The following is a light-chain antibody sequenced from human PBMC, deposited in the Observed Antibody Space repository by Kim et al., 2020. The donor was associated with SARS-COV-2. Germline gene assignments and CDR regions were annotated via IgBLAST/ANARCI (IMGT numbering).Light chain of an antibody. CDR1: SGHSGYV. CDR2: VASSGTY. J-gene: IGLJ3*02. V-gene: IGLV4-60*03. Sequence: QPVLTQSSPASASLGSSVKLTCTLDSGHSGYVIAWHQQQPGKAPRYLMKVASSGTYNKGSEVPNRFSGSSSGADRYLAISSLQSEDEADYYCEPWDSSTRVFGGGTQLTVL. CDR3: EPWDSSTRV.